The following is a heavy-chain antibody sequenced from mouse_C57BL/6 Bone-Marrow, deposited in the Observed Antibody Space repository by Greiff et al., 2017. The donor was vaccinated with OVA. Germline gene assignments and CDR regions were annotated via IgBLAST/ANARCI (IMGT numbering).Heavy chain of an antibody. D-gene: IGHD1-1*01. V-gene: IGHV5-6*01. CDR2: ISSGGSYT. Sequence: EVKLMESGGDLVKPGGSLKLSCAASGFTFSSYGMSWVRQTPDKRLEWVATISSGGSYTYYPDSVKGRFTISRDNAKTTLYLQRSRLKSEDTAMYYCARQSSYVGYFDYWGQGTTLTVSS. CDR1: GFTFSSYG. J-gene: IGHJ2*01. CDR3: ARQSSYVGYFDY.